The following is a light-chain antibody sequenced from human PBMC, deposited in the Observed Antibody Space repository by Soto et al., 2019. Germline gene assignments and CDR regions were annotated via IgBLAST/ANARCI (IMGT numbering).Light chain of an antibody. CDR1: QGISSY. V-gene: IGKV1-8*01. CDR2: KAS. J-gene: IGKJ1*01. Sequence: AIRMTQSPSSFSASTGDRVTITCRASQGISSYLAWYQQKPGKAPKLLIYKASTLKSGVPSRFSGSGSGTEFTLTISSLQPDDFATYYCQHYNSYPEALGQGTKV. CDR3: QHYNSYPEA.